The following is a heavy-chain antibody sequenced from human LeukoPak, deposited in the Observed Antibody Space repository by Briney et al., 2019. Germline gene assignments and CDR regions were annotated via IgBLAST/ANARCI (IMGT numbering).Heavy chain of an antibody. CDR2: ISSSSSNT. CDR3: ARDRGEYCTTSSCYSFSDY. Sequence: GGSLRLSCAASGFTFSSYSMNWVRQAPGKGLEWVSFISSSSSNTYYADSVTGRFTISRDNAKNSLNLQMDSLRAEDTAVYYCARDRGEYCTTSSCYSFSDYWGQGTLVTVSS. V-gene: IGHV3-48*04. CDR1: GFTFSSYS. D-gene: IGHD2-2*01. J-gene: IGHJ4*02.